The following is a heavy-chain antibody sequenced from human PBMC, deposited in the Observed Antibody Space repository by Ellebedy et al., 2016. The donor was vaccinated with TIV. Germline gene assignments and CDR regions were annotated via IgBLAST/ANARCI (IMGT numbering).Heavy chain of an antibody. CDR3: ARIGLSGGYWSFFDF. V-gene: IGHV4-59*02. Sequence: MPSETLSLTCSVSGSSVSSYYWSWIRQSPGKGLEWIGYIYYSGSTNYNPSLKSRVSISADTPTGHFSLILSSVTAADTAVYFCARIGLSGGYWSFFDFWGQGTLVTVSS. J-gene: IGHJ4*02. CDR1: GSSVSSYY. CDR2: IYYSGST. D-gene: IGHD3-22*01.